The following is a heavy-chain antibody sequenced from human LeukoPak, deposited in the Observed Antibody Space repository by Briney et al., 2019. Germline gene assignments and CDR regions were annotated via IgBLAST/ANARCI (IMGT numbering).Heavy chain of an antibody. Sequence: GGTLRLSCAASGFTFSSYWMHWVRQAPGKGLVWVSRINSDGSSTSYAASVKGRFTISRDNDTNTLYLQMSSLRAEDTAVYYCAKSDEETEFDYWGQGTLVTVSS. V-gene: IGHV3-74*01. CDR3: AKSDEETEFDY. J-gene: IGHJ4*02. CDR2: INSDGSST. D-gene: IGHD5-24*01. CDR1: GFTFSSYW.